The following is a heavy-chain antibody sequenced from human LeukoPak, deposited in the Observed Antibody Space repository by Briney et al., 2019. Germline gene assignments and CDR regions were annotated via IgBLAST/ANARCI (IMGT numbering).Heavy chain of an antibody. J-gene: IGHJ4*02. V-gene: IGHV3-30*18. Sequence: PGGSLRLSCAASGFTYSSYGMHWARQAPGKGLEWVAVISYDGSNKYYADSVKGRFTISRDNSKNTLYLQMNSLRAEDTAVYYCAKVGYRSNYGDQTFDYWGQGTLVTVSS. D-gene: IGHD4-17*01. CDR3: AKVGYRSNYGDQTFDY. CDR1: GFTYSSYG. CDR2: ISYDGSNK.